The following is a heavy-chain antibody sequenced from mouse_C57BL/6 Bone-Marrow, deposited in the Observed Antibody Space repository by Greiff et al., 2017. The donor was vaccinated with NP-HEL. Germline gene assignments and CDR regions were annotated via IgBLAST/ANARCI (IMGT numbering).Heavy chain of an antibody. V-gene: IGHV1-42*01. CDR3: ARLPYYFDY. CDR1: GYSFTGYY. Sequence: VQLQQSGPELVKPGASVKISCTASGYSFTGYYMNWVKQSPEKSLEWIGEINPSTGGTTYNQKFKAKATLTVDKSSSTAYMQLKSLTSEDSAVYYCARLPYYFDYWGQGTTLTVSS. J-gene: IGHJ2*01. CDR2: INPSTGGT.